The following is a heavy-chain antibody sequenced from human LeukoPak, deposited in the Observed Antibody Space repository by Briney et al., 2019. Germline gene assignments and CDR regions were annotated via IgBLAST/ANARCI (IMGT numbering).Heavy chain of an antibody. J-gene: IGHJ4*02. CDR2: IYYSGST. Sequence: KTSETLSLTCTVSGGSISSSSYYWGWIRQPPGKGLEWIGSIYYSGSTYYNPSLKSRVTISVDTSKNQFSLKLSSVTAADTAVYYCARVRAAAIPYYFDYWGQGTLVTVSS. CDR1: GGSISSSSYY. D-gene: IGHD6-13*01. V-gene: IGHV4-39*07. CDR3: ARVRAAAIPYYFDY.